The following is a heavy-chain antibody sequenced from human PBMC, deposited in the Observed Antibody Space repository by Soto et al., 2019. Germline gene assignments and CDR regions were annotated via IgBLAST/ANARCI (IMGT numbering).Heavy chain of an antibody. D-gene: IGHD6-19*01. CDR1: GFTFSSYW. CDR3: ARDAVGGAFDI. J-gene: IGHJ3*02. CDR2: IKQDGSEK. V-gene: IGHV3-7*01. Sequence: GGSLRLSCVASGFTFSSYWMSWVRQAPGKGLEWVANIKQDGSEKYYVDSVKGRFTISRDNAKNSLYLQMNSLRAEDTAVYYCARDAVGGAFDIWGQGTMVTVSS.